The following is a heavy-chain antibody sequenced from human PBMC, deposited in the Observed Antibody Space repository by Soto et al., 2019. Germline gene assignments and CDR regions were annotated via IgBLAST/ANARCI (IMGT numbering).Heavy chain of an antibody. V-gene: IGHV4-31*03. CDR1: GGSISSGGYY. J-gene: IGHJ6*02. CDR3: ARDHTISPGMDV. Sequence: PSETLSLTCTVSGGSISSGGYYWSWIRQHPGKGLEWIGYIYYSGSTYYNPSLKSRVTISVDTSKNQFSLKLSSVTAADTAVYYCARDHTISPGMDVWGQGTTGTVSS. CDR2: IYYSGST. D-gene: IGHD2-2*01.